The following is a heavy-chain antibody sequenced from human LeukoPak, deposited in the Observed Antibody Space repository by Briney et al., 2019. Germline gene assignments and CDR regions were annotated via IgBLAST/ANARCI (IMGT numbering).Heavy chain of an antibody. CDR1: GGSFSGYY. V-gene: IGHV4-34*01. CDR2: INHSGST. Sequence: SETLSLTCAVYGGSFSGYYWSWIRQPPGKGLEWIGEINHSGSTNYNPSLKSRVTISVDTSKNQFSLKLSSVTAADTAVYYCAREGSEMTTITDFDYWGQGTLVTVSS. J-gene: IGHJ4*02. D-gene: IGHD5-24*01. CDR3: AREGSEMTTITDFDY.